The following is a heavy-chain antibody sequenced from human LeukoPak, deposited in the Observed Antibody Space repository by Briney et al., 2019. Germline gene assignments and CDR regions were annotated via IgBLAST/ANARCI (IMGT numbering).Heavy chain of an antibody. J-gene: IGHJ4*02. CDR2: IKQDGSEK. Sequence: GGSLRLSCAASKFTFGAYSMNWVRQAPGERLEWVANIKQDGSEKYYVDSVKGRFTITRDNANNALYLQMNSLRAEDTAVYYCARILDSAWGELGYWGQGTLVTVSS. CDR1: KFTFGAYS. CDR3: ARILDSAWGELGY. D-gene: IGHD6-19*01. V-gene: IGHV3-7*01.